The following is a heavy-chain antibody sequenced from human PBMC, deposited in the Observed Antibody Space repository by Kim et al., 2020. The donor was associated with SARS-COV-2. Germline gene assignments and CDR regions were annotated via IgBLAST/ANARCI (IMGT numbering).Heavy chain of an antibody. Sequence: SETLSLTCTVSGGSISSGSCYWAWIRQPPGKGLEWIGSIYYSGFTYYNPSLKSRVTISVDTSKNQFSLKLTSVTATDKSVYYCARRFCSGGWCYYDYWG. V-gene: IGHV4-39*01. J-gene: IGHJ4*03. CDR2: IYYSGFT. CDR1: GGSISSGSCY. D-gene: IGHD2-8*02. CDR3: ARRFCSGGWCYYDY.